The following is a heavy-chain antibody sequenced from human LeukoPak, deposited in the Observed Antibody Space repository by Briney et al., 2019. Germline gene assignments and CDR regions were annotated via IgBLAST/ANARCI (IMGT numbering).Heavy chain of an antibody. CDR1: GFTFRSDG. J-gene: IGHJ4*02. CDR2: IWYDGSNK. V-gene: IGHV3-33*06. D-gene: IGHD3-22*01. CDR3: AKDPVYKTYYYDGSGSGSLDY. Sequence: GGSLRLSCAASGFTFRSDGMHWVRQAPGKGLEWVAVIWYDGSNKYYADSVKGRFTISRDNSKNTLYMQMNSLRAEDTAVYYCAKDPVYKTYYYDGSGSGSLDYWGQGTLVTVSS.